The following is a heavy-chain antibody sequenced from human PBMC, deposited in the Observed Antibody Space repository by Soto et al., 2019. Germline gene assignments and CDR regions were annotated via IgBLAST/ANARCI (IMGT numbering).Heavy chain of an antibody. D-gene: IGHD6-13*01. CDR2: IIPTFGTG. CDR1: GHTFSTYG. J-gene: IGHJ4*02. V-gene: IGHV1-69*06. CDR3: ATGESGSWLLAY. Sequence: QVQLEQSGAEVKKAGSSVRVSCQASGHTFSTYGISWVRQAPGQGLEWMGGIIPTFGTGHYAQKLQGRVTITADKSTSTAYMELTCLTSEDTAVYYCATGESGSWLLAYWGQGTLVSVSS.